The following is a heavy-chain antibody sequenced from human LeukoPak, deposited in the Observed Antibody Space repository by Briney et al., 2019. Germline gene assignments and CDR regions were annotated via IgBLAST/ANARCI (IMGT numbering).Heavy chain of an antibody. CDR2: ISGSGGST. V-gene: IGHV3-23*01. D-gene: IGHD3-22*01. Sequence: PGGSLRLSCAASGFTFSSYAMSWVRQAPGKGLEWVSAISGSGGSTYYADSVKGRFTISRDNSKNTLYLQMNSLRAEDTAVYYCVKTVRWYDSSGYYPNYFDYWGQGTLVTVSS. CDR1: GFTFSSYA. CDR3: VKTVRWYDSSGYYPNYFDY. J-gene: IGHJ4*02.